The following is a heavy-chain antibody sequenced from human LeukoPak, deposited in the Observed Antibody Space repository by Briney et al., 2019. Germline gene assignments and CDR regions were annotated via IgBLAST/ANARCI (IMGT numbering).Heavy chain of an antibody. D-gene: IGHD4-11*01. J-gene: IGHJ4*02. V-gene: IGHV3-48*03. CDR3: ARDVQQLIRGYFDY. CDR1: GFTFSTYE. CDR2: IDNSGSSI. Sequence: PGGSLRLSCAASGFTFSTYEMNWVRQAPGKGLEWVSYIDNSGSSIYYADSVKGRFTIPRDNAKNSLYLQMNSLRVEDAAVYYCARDVQQLIRGYFDYWGQGTLVTVSS.